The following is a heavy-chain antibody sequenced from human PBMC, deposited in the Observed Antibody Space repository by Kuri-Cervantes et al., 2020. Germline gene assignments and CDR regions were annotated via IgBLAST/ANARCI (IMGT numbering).Heavy chain of an antibody. V-gene: IGHV3-48*03. CDR2: ISSSGSTI. Sequence: GGSLRLSCAASGFTFSSYEMNWVRQAPGKGLEWVSYISSSGSTIYYADSVKGRFTISRDNAKNSLYLQMNSLRAEDTAVYYCARDEKLKNRFYYYYYYIDVWGKGTTVTVSS. CDR3: ARDEKLKNRFYYYYYYIDV. D-gene: IGHD1-7*01. CDR1: GFTFSSYE. J-gene: IGHJ6*03.